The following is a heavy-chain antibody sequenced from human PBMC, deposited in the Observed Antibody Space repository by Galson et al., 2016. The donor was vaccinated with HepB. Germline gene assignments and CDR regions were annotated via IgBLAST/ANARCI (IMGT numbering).Heavy chain of an antibody. CDR2: TFYRSTWEN. Sequence: CAISGDSVYNNGAAWVWIRQSPSRGLEWLGRTFYRSTWENHYAGSVRNLITISPDTSRNQFSLHLNSVTPEDTAVYYCARAVMLGRGMDVWGQGTTVTVSS. D-gene: IGHD3-10*01. V-gene: IGHV6-1*01. J-gene: IGHJ6*02. CDR1: GDSVYNNGAA. CDR3: ARAVMLGRGMDV.